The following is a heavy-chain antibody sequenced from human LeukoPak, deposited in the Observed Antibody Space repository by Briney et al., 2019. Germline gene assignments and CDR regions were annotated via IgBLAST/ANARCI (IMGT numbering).Heavy chain of an antibody. CDR2: ISNTGSYI. V-gene: IGHV3-21*01. J-gene: IGHJ3*02. CDR3: ARHGYDGFDM. CDR1: GFSFSTYN. D-gene: IGHD6-13*01. Sequence: PGGSLKLSCAASGFSFSTYNMTWVRQAPGKGLEWVSSISNTGSYIYYSDSVKGRFTISRDNAKNSLYMQMNNLRAEDTAVYYCARHGYDGFDMWGQGTMVTVSS.